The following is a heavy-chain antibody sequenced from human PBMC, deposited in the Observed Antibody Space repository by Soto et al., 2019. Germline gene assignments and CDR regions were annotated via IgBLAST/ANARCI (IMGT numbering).Heavy chain of an antibody. CDR2: TYYRSKWYN. CDR1: GNSSAYNTAA. J-gene: IGHJ4*02. CDR3: ARVSTLRPFDY. Sequence: PSQTRTLTGTVSGNSSAYNTAAGYWIRQSPSRGLEWLGRTYYRSKWYNDYAVSVKSRISINPDTAKNQFSLQLKSVTPEDTAVYYCARVSTLRPFDYWGQGTLVTVSS. D-gene: IGHD2-15*01. V-gene: IGHV6-1*01.